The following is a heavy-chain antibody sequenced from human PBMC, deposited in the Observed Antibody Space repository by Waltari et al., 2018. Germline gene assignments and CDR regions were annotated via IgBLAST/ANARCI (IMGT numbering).Heavy chain of an antibody. CDR1: GYTLTELS. D-gene: IGHD4-4*01. V-gene: IGHV1-24*01. Sequence: QVHLVQSGAEVRRPGASVKVSCKVSGYTLTELSIHWVRQAPGKGLEWMGGFVPEDGEIIYAKKFQGRVTMTEDTSTDTVYMEVSSLRSEDTAVYYCASNQVDYSNYFYFDYWGQGTLVTVSS. CDR3: ASNQVDYSNYFYFDY. CDR2: FVPEDGEI. J-gene: IGHJ4*02.